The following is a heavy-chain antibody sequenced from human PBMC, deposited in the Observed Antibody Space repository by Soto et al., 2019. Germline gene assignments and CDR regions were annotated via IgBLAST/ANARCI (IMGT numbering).Heavy chain of an antibody. V-gene: IGHV4-34*02. CDR2: INHGGST. CDR3: ASGGQTIIPKD. D-gene: IGHD5-12*01. J-gene: IGHJ4*02. CDR1: GGSXXXYX. Sequence: QVQXQXWGAGLXXPXXXLSLTCXXXGGSXXXYXXXXXXXXXXKGLDWIGEINHGGSTNYNPSLKSRVTISIDTSKNQFSLKLSSVTAADTAVYYCASGGQTIIPKDWGQGTLVTVSS.